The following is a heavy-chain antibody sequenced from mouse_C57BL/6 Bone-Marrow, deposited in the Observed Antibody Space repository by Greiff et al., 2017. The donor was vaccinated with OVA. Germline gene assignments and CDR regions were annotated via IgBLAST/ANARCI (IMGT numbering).Heavy chain of an antibody. J-gene: IGHJ1*03. CDR2: ISSGSSTI. CDR3: ASNFNWYFDV. Sequence: EVQLVESGGGLVKPGGSLKLSCAASGFTFSDYGMHWVRQAPEKGLEWVAYISSGSSTIYYADTVKGRFTISRENAKNTLYLGMSSLRSEDTAMYYCASNFNWYFDVWGTGTTVTVSS. V-gene: IGHV5-17*01. D-gene: IGHD1-3*01. CDR1: GFTFSDYG.